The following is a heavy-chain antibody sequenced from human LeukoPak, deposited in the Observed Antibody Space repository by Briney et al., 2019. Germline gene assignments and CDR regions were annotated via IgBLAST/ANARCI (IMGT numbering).Heavy chain of an antibody. D-gene: IGHD1-26*01. Sequence: PGGSLRLSCAASGFTFSHYYMSWIRQAPGKGLEWLSYISSSGSTIYYADSVKGRFTISRDNAKNSLYLHMNSLRAEDTAVYYCARDFSDPNYYFYYMDVWGKGTTVTVSS. CDR2: ISSSGSTI. V-gene: IGHV3-11*04. CDR1: GFTFSHYY. CDR3: ARDFSDPNYYFYYMDV. J-gene: IGHJ6*03.